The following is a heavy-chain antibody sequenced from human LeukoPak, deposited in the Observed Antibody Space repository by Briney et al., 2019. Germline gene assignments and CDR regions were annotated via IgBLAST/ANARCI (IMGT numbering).Heavy chain of an antibody. V-gene: IGHV1-2*02. CDR1: GYTFTASY. D-gene: IGHD4-17*01. Sequence: ASVKVSCKASGYTFTASYMHWVRQAPGQGLEWMGWINPKSGGTNYAQKFQGRVTMTRDTSISTAYMELNRLRSDDTAVYYCARDSPAQGGDYDYWGQGALVTVSS. CDR2: INPKSGGT. J-gene: IGHJ4*02. CDR3: ARDSPAQGGDYDY.